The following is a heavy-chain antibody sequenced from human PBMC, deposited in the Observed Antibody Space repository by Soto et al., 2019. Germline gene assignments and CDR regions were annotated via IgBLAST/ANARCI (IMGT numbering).Heavy chain of an antibody. D-gene: IGHD5-12*01. CDR3: ENDPGYSLDY. Sequence: SVKVSRKTSGFTFSTSAVHWVRQARGHRLQWIGWIDVGSGNANYAQMLQERVTISPDTSNNQVSLQLNSVTPEDAAVYYCENDPGYSLDYWGQGTQVTVSS. CDR1: GFTFSTSA. V-gene: IGHV1-58*01. J-gene: IGHJ4*02. CDR2: IDVGSGNA.